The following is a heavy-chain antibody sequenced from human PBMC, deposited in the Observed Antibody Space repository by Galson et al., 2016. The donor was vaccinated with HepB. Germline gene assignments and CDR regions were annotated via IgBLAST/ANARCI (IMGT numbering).Heavy chain of an antibody. V-gene: IGHV6-1*01. J-gene: IGHJ4*02. D-gene: IGHD6-25*01. CDR1: GDSVSSNSAA. CDR2: TYYRSKWYN. Sequence: RAISGDSVSSNSAAWNWIRQSPSRGLEWLGRTYYRSKWYNDYAESVKSRITTNPDTSKNQFSLQLHSVTPDDTAFYYCAGEGASGYALDYWGQGTLVTVSS. CDR3: AGEGASGYALDY.